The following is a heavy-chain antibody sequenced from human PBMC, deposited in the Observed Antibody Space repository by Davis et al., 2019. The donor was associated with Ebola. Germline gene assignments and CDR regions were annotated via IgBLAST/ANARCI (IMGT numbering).Heavy chain of an antibody. CDR1: GYTFTGYY. V-gene: IGHV1-46*01. Sequence: ASVKVSCKASGYTFTGYYMHWVRQAPGQGLEWMGIINPSGGSTSYAQKFQGRVTMTRDKSTSTAYMELSSLRSEDTAVYYCARALAFDAFDIWGQGTMVTVSS. J-gene: IGHJ3*02. CDR3: ARALAFDAFDI. CDR2: INPSGGST.